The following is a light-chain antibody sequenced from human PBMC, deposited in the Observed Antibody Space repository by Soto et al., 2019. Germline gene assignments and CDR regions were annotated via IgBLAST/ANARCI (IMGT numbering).Light chain of an antibody. CDR3: QVRDVWPS. CDR2: DAS. Sequence: IVLTQSPVTLALSPGERDVLSCRASQSVSTSLAWYQHKPGQAPRLFIYDASKRAPGIPARFSGSGSGTDFTLTISSLEPEDFAVYYCQVRDVWPSFGQGTKVDIK. V-gene: IGKV3-11*01. J-gene: IGKJ1*01. CDR1: QSVSTS.